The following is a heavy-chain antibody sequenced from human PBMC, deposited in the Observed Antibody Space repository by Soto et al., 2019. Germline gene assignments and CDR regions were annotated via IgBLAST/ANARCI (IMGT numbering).Heavy chain of an antibody. V-gene: IGHV3-23*01. CDR2: TSGSGDTT. Sequence: EVQLLGSGGGLVQSGGSLRLSCAASGFTFSSYGMSWVRQAPGKGLEWVSATSGSGDTTYYADSVKGRFTISRDNSKNTLYLQMNSLRAEDTAVYYCAKDSQSVLVSAARVYGMDVWGQGTTVTVSS. CDR3: AKDSQSVLVSAARVYGMDV. CDR1: GFTFSSYG. J-gene: IGHJ6*02. D-gene: IGHD2-2*01.